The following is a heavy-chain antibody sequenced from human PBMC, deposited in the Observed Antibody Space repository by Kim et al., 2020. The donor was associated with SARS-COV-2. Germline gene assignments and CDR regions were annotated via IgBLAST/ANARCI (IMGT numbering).Heavy chain of an antibody. V-gene: IGHV5-10-1*01. CDR2: IDPSDSYT. CDR3: ARLVYYDFWSGYIAPYDY. CDR1: GYSFTSYW. J-gene: IGHJ4*02. Sequence: GESLKISCKGSGYSFTSYWISWVRQMPGKGLEWMGRIDPSDSYTNYSPSFQGHVTISADKSISTAYLQWSSLKASDTAMYYCARLVYYDFWSGYIAPYDYWGQGTLVTVSS. D-gene: IGHD3-3*01.